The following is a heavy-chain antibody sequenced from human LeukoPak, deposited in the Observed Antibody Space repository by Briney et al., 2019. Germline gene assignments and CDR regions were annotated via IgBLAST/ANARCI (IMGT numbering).Heavy chain of an antibody. Sequence: PGGSLRLSCAASGFTFSSYGMHWVRQAPGKGLDWVAVIWYDGSYKYYADSVKGRFTISRDNSKNTLYLQMNSLRAEDTAVYYCARDKGTFDYWGQGTLVTVSS. V-gene: IGHV3-33*08. CDR2: IWYDGSYK. J-gene: IGHJ4*02. CDR3: ARDKGTFDY. CDR1: GFTFSSYG.